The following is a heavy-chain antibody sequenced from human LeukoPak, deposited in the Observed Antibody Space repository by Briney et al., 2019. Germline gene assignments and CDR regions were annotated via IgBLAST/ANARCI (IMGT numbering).Heavy chain of an antibody. D-gene: IGHD1-26*01. Sequence: GASVKVSCKASGGTFSSYAISWVRQAPGQGLEWMGWINPNSGGTNYAQKFQGRVTMTRDTSISTAYMELSRLRSDDTAVYYCARGGFRKWELPGGLFDYWGQGTLVTVSS. CDR2: INPNSGGT. J-gene: IGHJ4*02. CDR1: GGTFSSYA. CDR3: ARGGFRKWELPGGLFDY. V-gene: IGHV1-2*02.